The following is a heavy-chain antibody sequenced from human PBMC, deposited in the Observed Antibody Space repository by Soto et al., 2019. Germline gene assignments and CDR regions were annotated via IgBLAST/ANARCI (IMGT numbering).Heavy chain of an antibody. CDR1: GFSLSTSGMC. CDR2: IDWDDDK. Sequence: SGPTLVNPTQTLTLTCTFSGFSLSTSGMCVSWIRQPPGKALEWLARIDWDDDKYYSTSLKTRLTISKDTSKNQVVLTMTNVDPVDTATYYCARTQTYYDILTGYLEGYGMDVWGQGT. D-gene: IGHD3-9*01. V-gene: IGHV2-70*11. CDR3: ARTQTYYDILTGYLEGYGMDV. J-gene: IGHJ6*02.